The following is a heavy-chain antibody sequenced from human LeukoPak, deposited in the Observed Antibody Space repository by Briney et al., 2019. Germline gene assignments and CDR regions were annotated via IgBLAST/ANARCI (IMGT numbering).Heavy chain of an antibody. CDR1: GFTFSSYW. V-gene: IGHV3-7*01. J-gene: IGHJ4*02. D-gene: IGHD1-26*01. Sequence: GGSLRLSCAASGFTFSSYWMSWVRQAPGKGLEWVANIKQDGSERYYVDSVTGRFTISRDNAKDSLYLQMNSLRAEDTVVYYCARDKLVGPTQFDYWGQGTLVTVSS. CDR2: IKQDGSER. CDR3: ARDKLVGPTQFDY.